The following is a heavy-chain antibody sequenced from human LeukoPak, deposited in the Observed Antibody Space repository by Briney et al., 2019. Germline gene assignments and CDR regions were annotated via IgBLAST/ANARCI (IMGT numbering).Heavy chain of an antibody. D-gene: IGHD2-15*01. Sequence: GGSLRLSCAASGFTFSTYGMHWVRQVPGKGLEWVALIWYDGSNKYYADSVKGRFIISRDNSKDTLYLQMNSLRAQDTAVYYCARGYFSGGSFYPGYFDYWGQGTLVTVSS. J-gene: IGHJ4*02. CDR2: IWYDGSNK. CDR3: ARGYFSGGSFYPGYFDY. CDR1: GFTFSTYG. V-gene: IGHV3-33*01.